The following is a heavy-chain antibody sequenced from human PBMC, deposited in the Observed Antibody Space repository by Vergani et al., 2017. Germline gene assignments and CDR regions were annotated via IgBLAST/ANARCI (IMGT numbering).Heavy chain of an antibody. D-gene: IGHD3-3*01. Sequence: QVQLVESGGGVVQPGRSLRLSCAASGFTFSSYGMHWVRQAPGKGLEWVAVISYDGSNKYYADSVKGRFTISRDNSKNTLYLQMNSLRAEDTAVYYCAKARITILWALDYWGQGTLVTVSS. CDR2: ISYDGSNK. CDR1: GFTFSSYG. V-gene: IGHV3-30*18. J-gene: IGHJ4*02. CDR3: AKARITILWALDY.